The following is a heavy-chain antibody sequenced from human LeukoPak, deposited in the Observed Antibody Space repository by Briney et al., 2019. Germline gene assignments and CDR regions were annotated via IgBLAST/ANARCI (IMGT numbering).Heavy chain of an antibody. CDR1: GYNFLTYT. D-gene: IGHD6-6*01. CDR3: ARQARGAVRKHWFDP. V-gene: IGHV5-10-1*01. J-gene: IGHJ5*02. Sequence: GESLKISCKGSGYNFLTYTICWVRQMPGKGLEWMGKIDPTDSYIDYSPSFDGHVTISADTSIGTAYLQWSSLKASDTAIYYCARQARGAVRKHWFDPWGQGTLVTVSS. CDR2: IDPTDSYI.